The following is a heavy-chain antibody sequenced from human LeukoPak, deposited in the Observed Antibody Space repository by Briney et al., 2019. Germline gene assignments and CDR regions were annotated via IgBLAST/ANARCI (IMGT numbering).Heavy chain of an antibody. CDR1: GGSFSGYY. CDR3: ARERRFYDYVWGSYRRHPFDY. Sequence: SETLSLTCAVYGGSFSGYYWSWIRQPPGKGLEWIGEINHSGSTNYNPSLKSRVTISVDTPKNQFSLKLSSVTAADTAVYYCARERRFYDYVWGSYRRHPFDYWGQGTLVTVSS. D-gene: IGHD3-16*02. V-gene: IGHV4-34*01. J-gene: IGHJ4*02. CDR2: INHSGST.